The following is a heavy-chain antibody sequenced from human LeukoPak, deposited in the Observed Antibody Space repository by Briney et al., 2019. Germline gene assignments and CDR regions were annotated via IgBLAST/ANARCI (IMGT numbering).Heavy chain of an antibody. Sequence: GGSLRLSCTASGFTFGDYAMSWVRQAPGKGLEWVGFIRSKAYGGTTEYAASVKGRFTISRDDSKSIAYLQMNSLKTEDTAVYHCTRVSTCSRTSCYSAEYFPHWGQGTLVTVSS. CDR2: IRSKAYGGTT. V-gene: IGHV3-49*04. CDR1: GFTFGDYA. J-gene: IGHJ1*01. CDR3: TRVSTCSRTSCYSAEYFPH. D-gene: IGHD2-2*02.